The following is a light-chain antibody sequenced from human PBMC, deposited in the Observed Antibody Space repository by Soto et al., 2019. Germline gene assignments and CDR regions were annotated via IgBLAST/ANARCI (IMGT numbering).Light chain of an antibody. Sequence: QSALTQPPSASGSPGQSVTISCIGTSSDVGGYNYVSWYQQHPDKAPKLLIYEVNKRPSGVPDRFSGSKSGNTASLTVSGLQAEDEADYYCSSYAGSNNQVFGTGTKVTVL. J-gene: IGLJ1*01. CDR1: SSDVGGYNY. V-gene: IGLV2-8*01. CDR2: EVN. CDR3: SSYAGSNNQV.